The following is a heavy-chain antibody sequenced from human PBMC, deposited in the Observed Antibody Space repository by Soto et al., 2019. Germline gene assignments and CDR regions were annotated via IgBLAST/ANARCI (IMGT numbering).Heavy chain of an antibody. D-gene: IGHD1-26*01. Sequence: RLSCVGSGFTFSSYAMSWVRQAPGKGLEWVSAISGGGGSAYHADSVKGRFTISRDNSKNTLYLQMNSLRVEDTAVYYCAKDPSRTTTNRNFDFWGQGTLVTVSS. V-gene: IGHV3-23*01. CDR3: AKDPSRTTTNRNFDF. J-gene: IGHJ4*02. CDR2: ISGGGGSA. CDR1: GFTFSSYA.